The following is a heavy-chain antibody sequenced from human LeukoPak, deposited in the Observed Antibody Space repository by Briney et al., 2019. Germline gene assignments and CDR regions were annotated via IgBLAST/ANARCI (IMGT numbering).Heavy chain of an antibody. CDR2: ISSSSSYI. V-gene: IGHV3-21*01. D-gene: IGHD3-22*01. CDR3: ARQLKFKDSSGSHDY. CDR1: GFTFSSYS. Sequence: PGGSLRLSCAASGFTFSSYSMNWVRQAPGKGLEWVSSISSSSSYIYYADSVKGRFTISRDNAKNSLYLQMNSLRAEDTAVYYCARQLKFKDSSGSHDYWGQGTLVTVSS. J-gene: IGHJ4*02.